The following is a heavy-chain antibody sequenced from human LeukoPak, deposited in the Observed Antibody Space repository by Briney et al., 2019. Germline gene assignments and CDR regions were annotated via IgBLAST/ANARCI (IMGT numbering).Heavy chain of an antibody. V-gene: IGHV4-39*07. D-gene: IGHD2-15*01. CDR2: IYYSGST. Sequence: PSETLSLTCTVSGGSISSSSYYWGWIRQPPGKGLEWIGSIYYSGSTYYNPSLKSRVTISVDTSKNQFSLKLSSVTAADTAVYYCARTMMVAATPDWFDPWGQGTLVTVSS. CDR3: ARTMMVAATPDWFDP. J-gene: IGHJ5*02. CDR1: GGSISSSSYY.